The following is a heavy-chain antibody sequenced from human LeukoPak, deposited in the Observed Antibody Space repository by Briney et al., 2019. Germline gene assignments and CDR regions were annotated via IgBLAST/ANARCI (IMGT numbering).Heavy chain of an antibody. J-gene: IGHJ4*02. D-gene: IGHD6-19*01. CDR1: GFPFSIYE. CDR3: ALLAVASDFDY. CDR2: IGSSGTTI. V-gene: IGHV3-48*03. Sequence: PAGSLRLSCAVSGFPFSIYEMNWVRQAPGKGLEWVSNIGSSGTTIYYADSVKGRLSISRDNATSSLYLQVNSLRGEDTSVYYFALLAVASDFDYWGQGGLVSVSS.